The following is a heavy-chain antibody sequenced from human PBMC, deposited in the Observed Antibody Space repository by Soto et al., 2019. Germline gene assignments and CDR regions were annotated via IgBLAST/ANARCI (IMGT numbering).Heavy chain of an antibody. CDR2: MNPNSGNT. Sequence: ASVKVSCKASGYTFTSYDINWVRQATGQGLEWMGWMNPNSGNTGYAQKFQGRVTMTRNTSISTAYMELSSLRSEDTAVYYCARGLSYRYCSGGSCWFYWGQGTLVTVSS. V-gene: IGHV1-8*01. J-gene: IGHJ4*02. D-gene: IGHD2-15*01. CDR1: GYTFTSYD. CDR3: ARGLSYRYCSGGSCWFY.